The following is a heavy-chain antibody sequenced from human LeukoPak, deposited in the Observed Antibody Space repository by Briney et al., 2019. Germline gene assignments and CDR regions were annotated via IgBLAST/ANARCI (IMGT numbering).Heavy chain of an antibody. Sequence: GGSLRLSCAASGFTLSDYYMSWIRQAPGKGLEWVSYISTSSYTNYADSVKGRFTISRDNAKNSLYLQMNSLRAEDTAVYYCARDDGHYYDTSGYNYHYWGQGTLVTVSS. CDR1: GFTLSDYY. V-gene: IGHV3-11*05. CDR3: ARDDGHYYDTSGYNYHY. CDR2: ISTSSYT. D-gene: IGHD3-22*01. J-gene: IGHJ4*02.